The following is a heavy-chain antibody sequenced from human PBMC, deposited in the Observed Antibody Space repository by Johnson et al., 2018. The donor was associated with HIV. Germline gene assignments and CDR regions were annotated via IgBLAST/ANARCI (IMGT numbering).Heavy chain of an antibody. CDR2: ISYDGSNK. V-gene: IGHV3-30*04. CDR1: GFTFSSYA. CDR3: ARETCDPVVPAARDAFDI. D-gene: IGHD2-2*01. J-gene: IGHJ3*02. Sequence: QVQLVESGGGVVQPGRSLRLSCAASGFTFSSYAMHWVRQAPGKGLEWVAVISYDGSNKYYADSVKGRFTISRDNSKNTLYLQMNSLRAEDTAVYYCARETCDPVVPAARDAFDIWGQGTMVTVSS.